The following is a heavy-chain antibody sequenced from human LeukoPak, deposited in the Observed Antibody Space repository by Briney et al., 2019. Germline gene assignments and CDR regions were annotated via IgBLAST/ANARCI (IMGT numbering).Heavy chain of an antibody. V-gene: IGHV1-18*04. Sequence: GASVNVSCKSSAFRFMSFGVSWGRQAPGQGLEWMGWISNYFGVTHYAEKFEDRVTMTIDTSTATAYMELRSLRYDDTAIYYCARDSDYSGNGNGDWFDPWAQGTVVTVSS. J-gene: IGHJ5*02. CDR2: ISNYFGVT. CDR1: AFRFMSFG. CDR3: ARDSDYSGNGNGDWFDP. D-gene: IGHD4-11*01.